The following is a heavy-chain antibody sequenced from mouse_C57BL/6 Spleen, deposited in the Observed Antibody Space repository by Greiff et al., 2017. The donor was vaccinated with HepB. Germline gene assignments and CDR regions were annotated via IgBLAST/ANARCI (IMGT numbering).Heavy chain of an antibody. Sequence: EVQLQQSGPELVKPGASVKISCKASGYTFTDYYMNWVKQSHGKSLEWIGDINPNNGGTSYNQKFKGKATLTVDKSSSTAYMELRSLTSEDSAVYYGARCDYDEEDYYFDDWGQGTTLTVSS. J-gene: IGHJ2*01. CDR3: ARCDYDEEDYYFDD. CDR2: INPNNGGT. V-gene: IGHV1-26*01. D-gene: IGHD2-4*01. CDR1: GYTFTDYY.